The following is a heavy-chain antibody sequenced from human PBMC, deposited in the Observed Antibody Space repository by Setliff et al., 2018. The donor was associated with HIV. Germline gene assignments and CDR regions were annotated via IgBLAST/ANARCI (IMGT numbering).Heavy chain of an antibody. CDR2: IYDSESP. J-gene: IGHJ6*02. Sequence: LSLTCTVSGGSISSGDYFLSWIRQAPGKGLEWIGYIYDSESPKYNPSLKGRFTISRDNAKNSLYLQMNSLRAEDTAVYYCARDPGSGWYSPIYYYYGMDVWGQGTTVTVSS. D-gene: IGHD6-19*01. CDR3: ARDPGSGWYSPIYYYYGMDV. CDR1: GGSISSGDYF. V-gene: IGHV4-61*08.